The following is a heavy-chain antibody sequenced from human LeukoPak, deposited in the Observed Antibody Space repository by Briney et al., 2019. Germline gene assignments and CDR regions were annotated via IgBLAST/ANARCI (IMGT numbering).Heavy chain of an antibody. CDR1: GFTFSGYS. J-gene: IGHJ4*02. Sequence: GGSLRLSCAASGFTFSGYSMNWVRQAPGKGLEWVSSISSSSSYIYYADSVKGRFTISRDNAKNSLYLQMNSLRAEDTAVYYCARDPRGYNWNDVGYFDYWGQGTLVTVSS. D-gene: IGHD1-1*01. CDR2: ISSSSSYI. V-gene: IGHV3-21*01. CDR3: ARDPRGYNWNDVGYFDY.